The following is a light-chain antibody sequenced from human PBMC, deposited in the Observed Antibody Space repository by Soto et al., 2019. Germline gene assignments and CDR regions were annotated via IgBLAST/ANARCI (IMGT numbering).Light chain of an antibody. CDR2: DVS. J-gene: IGLJ1*01. CDR3: CSYAGAYIYV. Sequence: QSALTQPRSVSGSPGQSVTISCTGTSSDVGAYNYVSWYQQHPGQVPKLILYDVSQRPSGVPDRFSGSKSGNTASLTISGLQADDEADDYCCSYAGAYIYVFATGTKVTVL. V-gene: IGLV2-11*01. CDR1: SSDVGAYNY.